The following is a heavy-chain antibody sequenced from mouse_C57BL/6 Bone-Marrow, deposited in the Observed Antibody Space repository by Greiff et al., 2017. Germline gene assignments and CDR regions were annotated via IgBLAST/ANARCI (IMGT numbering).Heavy chain of an antibody. CDR3: ARAFYYYGSSCAMDY. Sequence: VQLQQPGAELVMPGASVKLSCKASGYTFTSYWMHWVKQRPGQGLEWIGEIDPSDSYTNYNQKFKGKYTLTVDKSSSTAYMQLSSLTSEDSAVYYCARAFYYYGSSCAMDYWGQGTSVTVSS. V-gene: IGHV1-69*01. CDR2: IDPSDSYT. J-gene: IGHJ4*01. D-gene: IGHD1-1*01. CDR1: GYTFTSYW.